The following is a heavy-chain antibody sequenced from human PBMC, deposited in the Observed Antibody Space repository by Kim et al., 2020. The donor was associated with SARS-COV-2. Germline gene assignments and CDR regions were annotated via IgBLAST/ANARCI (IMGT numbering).Heavy chain of an antibody. Sequence: GGSLRLSCAASGFTFSSYAMHWVRQAPGKGLEWVAVISYDGSNKYYADSVKGRFTISRDNSKNTLYLQMNSLRAEDTAVYYCARDPGDYYGSGRHYGPYYYGMDVWGQGTTVTVSS. CDR2: ISYDGSNK. CDR3: ARDPGDYYGSGRHYGPYYYGMDV. CDR1: GFTFSSYA. J-gene: IGHJ6*02. D-gene: IGHD3-10*01. V-gene: IGHV3-30*04.